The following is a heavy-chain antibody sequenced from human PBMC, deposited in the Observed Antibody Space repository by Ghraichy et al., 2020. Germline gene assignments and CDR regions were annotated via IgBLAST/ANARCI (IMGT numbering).Heavy chain of an antibody. CDR2: ISGSGGST. CDR1: GFTFSSYA. CDR3: AKDYGSGSYYRLYGMDV. Sequence: GESLNISCAASGFTFSSYAMSWVRQAPGKGLEWVSAISGSGGSTYYADSVKGRFTISRDNSKNTLYLQMNSLRAEDTAVYYCAKDYGSGSYYRLYGMDVWGQGTTVTVSS. J-gene: IGHJ6*02. V-gene: IGHV3-23*01. D-gene: IGHD3-10*01.